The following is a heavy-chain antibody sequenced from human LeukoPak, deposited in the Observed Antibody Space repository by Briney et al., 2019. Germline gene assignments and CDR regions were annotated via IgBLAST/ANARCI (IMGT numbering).Heavy chain of an antibody. Sequence: PSETLSLTCTVSGGSLSSYYWHWIRQPPGKGLEWIGYIDYSGSSTYNPSLKSRVTLSLDTSKNQFSLKLTSVTAADTAVYYCARGDVAAPVKRASWLEHWGQGTLVTVSS. V-gene: IGHV4-59*01. CDR2: IDYSGSS. D-gene: IGHD6-25*01. CDR3: ARGDVAAPVKRASWLEH. J-gene: IGHJ5*02. CDR1: GGSLSSYY.